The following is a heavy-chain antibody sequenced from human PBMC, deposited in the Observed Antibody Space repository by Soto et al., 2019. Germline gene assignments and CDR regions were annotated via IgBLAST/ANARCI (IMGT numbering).Heavy chain of an antibody. CDR2: IYYSGST. V-gene: IGHV4-31*03. Sequence: QVQLQESGPGLVKPSQTLSLTCTVSGGSISSGGYYWSWIRQHPGKGLEWIGYIYYSGSTYYNPSRKSXXTXSXXTSKNQFSLKLSSVTAADTAVYYCARAAGAETFDYWGQGTLVTVSS. CDR3: ARAAGAETFDY. J-gene: IGHJ4*02. CDR1: GGSISSGGYY. D-gene: IGHD6-13*01.